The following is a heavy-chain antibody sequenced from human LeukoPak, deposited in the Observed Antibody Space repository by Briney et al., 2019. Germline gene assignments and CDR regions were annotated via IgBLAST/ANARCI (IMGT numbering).Heavy chain of an antibody. V-gene: IGHV1-46*01. CDR1: GYTFTNYY. Sequence: RASVKVSCKASGYTFTNYYMHWVRQAPGQGLEWMGVINPSSLGTTYAQRFQGRVTMTTDTSTSTVYMDLSSLRSEDTAVYYCARALRIETFGVRRYYYHAMNVWGQGTTVTVSS. CDR2: INPSSLGT. CDR3: ARALRIETFGVRRYYYHAMNV. D-gene: IGHD3-3*01. J-gene: IGHJ6*02.